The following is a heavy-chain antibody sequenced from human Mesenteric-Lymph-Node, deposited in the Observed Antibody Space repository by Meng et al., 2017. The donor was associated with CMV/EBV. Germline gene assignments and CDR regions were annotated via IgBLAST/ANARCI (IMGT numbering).Heavy chain of an antibody. V-gene: IGHV3-11*01. CDR1: GFTFSDYY. CDR3: ARGRGELLDVDY. Sequence: GESLKISCAASGFTFSDYYMSWIRQAPGKGLEWVSYISSSGSTIYYADSVKGRFTISRDNAKNSLYLQMNSRRAGDTAVYYCARGRGELLDVDYWGQGTLVTVSS. CDR2: ISSSGSTI. D-gene: IGHD1-26*01. J-gene: IGHJ4*02.